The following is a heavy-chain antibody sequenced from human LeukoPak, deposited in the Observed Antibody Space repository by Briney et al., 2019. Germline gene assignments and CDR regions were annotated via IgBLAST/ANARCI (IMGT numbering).Heavy chain of an antibody. CDR1: GYSISTGYY. Sequence: SETLSLTCTVSGYSISTGYYWDWIRQPPGKGLEWIGTFYHGGSTYYNPSLKSRVTISVDTSKNQFSLNLTSVTAADTAVYYCAKSRGGWYPRAFDIWGQGTMVTVSS. V-gene: IGHV4-38-2*02. CDR3: AKSRGGWYPRAFDI. D-gene: IGHD6-19*01. J-gene: IGHJ3*02. CDR2: FYHGGST.